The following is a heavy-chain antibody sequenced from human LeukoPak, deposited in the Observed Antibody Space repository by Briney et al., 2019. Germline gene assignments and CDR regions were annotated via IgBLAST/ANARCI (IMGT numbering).Heavy chain of an antibody. Sequence: SETLSLTCTVSGGSFSSYYWSWIRQPPGKGLEWIGSIYHSGSTYYNPSLKSRVTISVDTSKNQFSLKLSSVTAADTAVYYCLGGLGATTGFFDYWGQGTLVTVSS. D-gene: IGHD1-26*01. CDR1: GGSFSSYY. CDR2: IYHSGST. J-gene: IGHJ4*02. V-gene: IGHV4-59*04. CDR3: LGGLGATTGFFDY.